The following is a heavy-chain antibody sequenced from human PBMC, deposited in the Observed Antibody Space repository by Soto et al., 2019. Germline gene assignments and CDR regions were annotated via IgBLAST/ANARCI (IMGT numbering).Heavy chain of an antibody. CDR2: ISYDGSNK. Sequence: LRLSCAASGFTFSSYGMHWVRQAPGKGLEWVAVISYDGSNKYYADSVKGRFTISRDNSTNTLYLQMNSLRAEDKVVYYCAKRLLIGGYSYGDVDYWGRGTLVTVSS. CDR3: AKRLLIGGYSYGDVDY. V-gene: IGHV3-30*18. D-gene: IGHD5-18*01. J-gene: IGHJ4*02. CDR1: GFTFSSYG.